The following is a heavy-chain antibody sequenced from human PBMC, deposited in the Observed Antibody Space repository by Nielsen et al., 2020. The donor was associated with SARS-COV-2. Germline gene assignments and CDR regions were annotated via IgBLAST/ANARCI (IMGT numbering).Heavy chain of an antibody. CDR1: GFTFSSYW. D-gene: IGHD3-3*01. J-gene: IGHJ5*02. Sequence: GGSLRLSCAASGFTFSSYWMSWVRQAPGKGLEWVANIKQDGSEQYSVDSVKGRFTISRDNAKNSLYLQMNSLRAEDTAVYYCARELETYYDFWSGLGGDWFDPWGQGTLVTVSS. CDR3: ARELETYYDFWSGLGGDWFDP. V-gene: IGHV3-7*01. CDR2: IKQDGSEQ.